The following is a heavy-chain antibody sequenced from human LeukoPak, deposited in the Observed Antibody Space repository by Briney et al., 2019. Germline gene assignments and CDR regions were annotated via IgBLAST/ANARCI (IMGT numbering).Heavy chain of an antibody. CDR2: IKQDGSEK. V-gene: IGHV3-7*03. CDR3: ARAPITSPFYFDY. Sequence: GGSLRLSCTASGFTFSNYWMTWVRQAPGKGLEWVASIKQDGSEKQYVGSVRGRFTISRDNAKNSLYLQMDSLRAEDTALYYCARAPITSPFYFDYWGQGTLVTVSS. D-gene: IGHD2-2*01. J-gene: IGHJ4*02. CDR1: GFTFSNYW.